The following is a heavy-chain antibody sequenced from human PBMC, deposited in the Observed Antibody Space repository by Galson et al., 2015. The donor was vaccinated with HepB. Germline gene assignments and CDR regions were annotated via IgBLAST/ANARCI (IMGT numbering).Heavy chain of an antibody. CDR2: INSDGSSA. CDR3: ARDWLYKPDY. CDR1: GFTFNIYW. V-gene: IGHV3-74*01. Sequence: SLRLSCAASGFTFNIYWMHWVRQVPGKGLVWVSHINSDGSSASYADFVKGRFTISRDNAKNTLYLEMNSLKAEDTAVYYCARDWLYKPDYWGQGTLVTVSS. J-gene: IGHJ4*02. D-gene: IGHD2-2*02.